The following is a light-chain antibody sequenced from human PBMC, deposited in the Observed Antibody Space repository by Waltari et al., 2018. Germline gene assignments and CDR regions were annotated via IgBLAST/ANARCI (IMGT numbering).Light chain of an antibody. CDR3: CSYGGTNTVV. V-gene: IGLV2-23*02. Sequence: QSALTQPASVSGSPGQSITISCTGPSSSIGGYNYVSWDQHHPGKAPQPMSYDVNKRPSEVSNRCAGSKSGNTASLTISGLEAGDEADYYCCSYGGTNTVVFGGGTKLTVL. CDR2: DVN. CDR1: SSSIGGYNY. J-gene: IGLJ2*01.